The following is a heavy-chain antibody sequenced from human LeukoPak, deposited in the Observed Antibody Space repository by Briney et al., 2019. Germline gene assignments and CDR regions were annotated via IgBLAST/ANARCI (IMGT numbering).Heavy chain of an antibody. V-gene: IGHV3-21*01. J-gene: IGHJ4*02. D-gene: IGHD2-15*01. CDR1: GFTFSSYS. CDR2: ISSSSSYI. Sequence: PGGSLRLSCAASGFTFSSYSMNWARQAPGKGLEWVSSISSSSSYIYYADSVKGRFTISRDNAKNSLYLQMNSLRAEDTAVYYCARDPGYCSGGSCYWGQGTLVTVSS. CDR3: ARDPGYCSGGSCY.